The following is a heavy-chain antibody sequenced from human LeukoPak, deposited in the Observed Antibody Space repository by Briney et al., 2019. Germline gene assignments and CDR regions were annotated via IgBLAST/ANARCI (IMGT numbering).Heavy chain of an antibody. CDR3: ARQDDVDTQLDS. CDR1: GFRFTNSW. D-gene: IGHD5-18*01. V-gene: IGHV5-51*01. Sequence: GESLKISCKGSGFRFTNSWIGWVRQMPGKGLEWMGIIYPGDSDTRYSPSFQGQVTISADKSISTAYLQWSSLEASDTAMYYCARQDDVDTQLDSWGQGILVTVSS. CDR2: IYPGDSDT. J-gene: IGHJ4*02.